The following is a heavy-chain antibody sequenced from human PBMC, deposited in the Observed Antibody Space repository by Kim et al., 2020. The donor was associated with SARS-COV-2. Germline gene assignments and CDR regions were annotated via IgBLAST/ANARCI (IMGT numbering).Heavy chain of an antibody. CDR1: GGSITNNIYY. V-gene: IGHV4-39*01. CDR2: IENSGST. D-gene: IGHD2-21*02. Sequence: SETLSLTCIVSGGSITNNIYYWGWFRLPLGRGLEWIGSIENSGSTYYNPSLKSRVTISVDTSKNQFSVKLRSVAAADTALYYCARHAGGNLVVVTSILAWGQGLLVSVSS. J-gene: IGHJ4*02. CDR3: ARHAGGNLVVVTSILA.